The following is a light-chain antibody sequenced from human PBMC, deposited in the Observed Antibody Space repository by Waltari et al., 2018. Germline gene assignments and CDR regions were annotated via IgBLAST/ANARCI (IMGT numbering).Light chain of an antibody. CDR3: QSFDSSLSASV. V-gene: IGLV1-40*01. Sequence: QSVLTQPPSMSGAPGQKVTIPCTGGSSNFGAGYDVHWYQHFPGAAPKLLIFGNTNRASGVPGRFSGSKSGTSASLAIAGLQSEDEAVYYCQSFDSSLSASVFGGGTKLTVL. J-gene: IGLJ3*02. CDR2: GNT. CDR1: SSNFGAGYD.